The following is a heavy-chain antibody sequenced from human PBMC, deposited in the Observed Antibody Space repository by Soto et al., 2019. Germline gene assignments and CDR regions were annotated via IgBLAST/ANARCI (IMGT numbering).Heavy chain of an antibody. Sequence: QVQLVESGGGVVQPGRSLRLSCAASGFTFSSYGMHWVRQAPGKGLEWVAVIWYDGSNKYYADSVKGRFTISRDNSKNTLYLQMNSLRAEDTAVYYCARDRRYDYVWGSYRPSPRMDVWGQGTTVTVSS. J-gene: IGHJ6*02. CDR1: GFTFSSYG. V-gene: IGHV3-33*01. CDR2: IWYDGSNK. CDR3: ARDRRYDYVWGSYRPSPRMDV. D-gene: IGHD3-16*02.